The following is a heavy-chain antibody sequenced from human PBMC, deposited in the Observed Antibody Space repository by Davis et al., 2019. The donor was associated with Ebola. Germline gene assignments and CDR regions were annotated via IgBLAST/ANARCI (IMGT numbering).Heavy chain of an antibody. CDR1: GFTFSSYW. Sequence: PGGSLRLSCAASGFTFSSYWMHWVRQAPGKGLVWVSRINSDESSTSYADSVKGRFTISRDDAKNTLYLQMNSLRAEDTAVYYCAKCIWGSFAPHGYWGQGTLVTVSS. CDR3: AKCIWGSFAPHGY. J-gene: IGHJ4*02. D-gene: IGHD3-16*01. CDR2: INSDESST. V-gene: IGHV3-74*01.